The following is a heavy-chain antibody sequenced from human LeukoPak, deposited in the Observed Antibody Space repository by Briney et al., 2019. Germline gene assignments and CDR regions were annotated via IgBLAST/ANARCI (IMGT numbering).Heavy chain of an antibody. V-gene: IGHV4-38-2*02. J-gene: IGHJ4*02. CDR2: IYHSGST. CDR3: AREEGVADFAY. D-gene: IGHD2-15*01. Sequence: SETLSLTCTVSSYSITSGYYWGWIRQLPGKGLEWIGSIYHSGSTDYKPSLKSRITISLDTSKNQFSLNLSSVTDADPAVSYCAREEGVADFAYWGQGTLVTVSS. CDR1: SYSITSGYY.